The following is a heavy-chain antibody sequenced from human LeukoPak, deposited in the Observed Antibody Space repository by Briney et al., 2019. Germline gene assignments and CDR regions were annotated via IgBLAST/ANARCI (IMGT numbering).Heavy chain of an antibody. CDR2: ISSSSSYI. V-gene: IGHV3-21*04. J-gene: IGHJ4*02. CDR1: GFTFSSYS. D-gene: IGHD2-15*01. Sequence: PGGSLRLSCAASGFTFSSYSMNWVRQAPGKGLEWVSSISSSSSYIYYADSVKGRFTISRDNAKNSLYLQMNSLRAEDTAVYYCTTAATSSRLVALGYCTGDSCSPIDYWGQGTLVIVSS. CDR3: TTAATSSRLVALGYCTGDSCSPIDY.